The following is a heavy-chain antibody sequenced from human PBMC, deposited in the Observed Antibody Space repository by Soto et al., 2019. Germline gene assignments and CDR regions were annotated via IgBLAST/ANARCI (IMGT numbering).Heavy chain of an antibody. CDR2: IYYSGST. D-gene: IGHD5-12*01. CDR1: GGSISSSSYY. Sequence: SETLSLTCTVSGGSISSSSYYWGWIRQPPGKGLEWIGSIYYSGSTYYNPSLKSRVTISVDTSKNQFSLKLSSVTAADTAVYYCATCGSGYDAYFDYWGQGTLVTVSS. J-gene: IGHJ4*02. CDR3: ATCGSGYDAYFDY. V-gene: IGHV4-39*01.